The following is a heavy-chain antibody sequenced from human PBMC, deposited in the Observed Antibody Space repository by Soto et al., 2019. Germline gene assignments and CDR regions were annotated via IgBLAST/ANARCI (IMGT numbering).Heavy chain of an antibody. CDR3: VRGMGDTGYYDNWFDP. J-gene: IGHJ5*02. D-gene: IGHD3-9*01. CDR2: IDTAGDT. Sequence: EVQLVESGGDSVQSGGSLRLSCIASGFTFRNYDMHWVRQATGKGLEWVSVIDTAGDTYYAGSVKGRFTISREDAKNSLYLQMNSLRAGDTAVYYCVRGMGDTGYYDNWFDPWGRGTLVTVSS. V-gene: IGHV3-13*01. CDR1: GFTFRNYD.